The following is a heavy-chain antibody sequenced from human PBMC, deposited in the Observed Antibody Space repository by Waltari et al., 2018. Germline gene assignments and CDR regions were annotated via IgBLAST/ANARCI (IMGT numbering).Heavy chain of an antibody. V-gene: IGHV4-30-4*01. CDR1: GGSVNNGEFF. CDR2: NYYSVGT. Sequence: QVQLQESGPGLVKPSQTLSLTCSVSGGSVNNGEFFWSWIRQPPGKGLEWIGYNYYSVGTYYNPSRKRRLTMSVDTSKNQFSLNLRSVTAADTAVYYCARREGYNSLDYWGQGILVTVSS. J-gene: IGHJ4*02. D-gene: IGHD1-1*01. CDR3: ARREGYNSLDY.